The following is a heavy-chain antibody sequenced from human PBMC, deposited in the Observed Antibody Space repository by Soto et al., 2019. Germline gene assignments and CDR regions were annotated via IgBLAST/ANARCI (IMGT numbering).Heavy chain of an antibody. V-gene: IGHV3-15*07. J-gene: IGHJ4*02. D-gene: IGHD2-15*01. Sequence: WGSLRLSCAASGFTFSNALMNWVRQAPGKGLEWVGRIKSKTDGGTTDYAAPVKGRFTISRDDSKNTLYLQMNSLKTEDTAVYYCTTRSTVVAPARSRIDYWGQGTLVTVSP. CDR1: GFTFSNAL. CDR3: TTRSTVVAPARSRIDY. CDR2: IKSKTDGGTT.